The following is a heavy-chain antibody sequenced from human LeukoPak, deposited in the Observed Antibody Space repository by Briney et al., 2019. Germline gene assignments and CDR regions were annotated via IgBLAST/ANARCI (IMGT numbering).Heavy chain of an antibody. CDR2: IFNSGST. Sequence: SETLSLTCTVSGASISSHFWSWIRQPPGKGLEWIGYIFNSGSTNYNPSLKSRVTMSVDTSRDQFSLRLTSVTAADTAIYYCASRPADGIWLGVFDYWSQGTLVTVSS. J-gene: IGHJ4*02. V-gene: IGHV4-59*11. CDR1: GASISSHF. D-gene: IGHD3-10*01. CDR3: ASRPADGIWLGVFDY.